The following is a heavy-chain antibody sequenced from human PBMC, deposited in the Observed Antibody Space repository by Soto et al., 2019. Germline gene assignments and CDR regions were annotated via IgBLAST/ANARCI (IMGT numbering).Heavy chain of an antibody. CDR3: ARESGGATATLHYYYFYMDV. D-gene: IGHD1-26*01. CDR1: GDSFSAFY. V-gene: IGHV1-2*02. CDR2: INPSGGAT. J-gene: IGHJ6*03. Sequence: QVQLVQSGAEVKKPGASVKVSCKTSGDSFSAFYLHWVRQAPGQGLDWLGGINPSGGATKYAQKCRGRVATTRDTSSRTAYLELSSLRSDDTPIYYCARESGGATATLHYYYFYMDVWGKGTTVTVSS.